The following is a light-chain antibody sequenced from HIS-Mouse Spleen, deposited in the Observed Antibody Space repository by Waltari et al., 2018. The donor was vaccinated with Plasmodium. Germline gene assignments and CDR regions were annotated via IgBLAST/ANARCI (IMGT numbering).Light chain of an antibody. CDR1: QSVSSN. CDR3: QQYNNWSFT. Sequence: EIVMTRSPATLSVSPGERATLSCRASQSVSSNLAWYQQKPGQAPRLLIYGASTRATGIPARFSGSGSGTEFTLTISSLQSEDFAVYYCQQYNNWSFTFGPGTIVDIK. CDR2: GAS. J-gene: IGKJ3*01. V-gene: IGKV3-15*01.